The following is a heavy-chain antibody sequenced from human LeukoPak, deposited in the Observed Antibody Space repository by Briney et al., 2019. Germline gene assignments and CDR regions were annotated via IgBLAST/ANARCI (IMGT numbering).Heavy chain of an antibody. CDR3: ARDLIAAAGTTFWDY. V-gene: IGHV1-18*01. CDR2: ISAYNGNT. CDR1: GYTFTSYG. J-gene: IGHJ4*02. Sequence: ASVKVSCKASGYTFTSYGISWVRQAPGQGLEWMGWISAYNGNTNYAQKLQGRVTMTTDTSTSTVYMELSSLRSEDTAVYYCARDLIAAAGTTFWDYWGQGTLVTVSS. D-gene: IGHD6-13*01.